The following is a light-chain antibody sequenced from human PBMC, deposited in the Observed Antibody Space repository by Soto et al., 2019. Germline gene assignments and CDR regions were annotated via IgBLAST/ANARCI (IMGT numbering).Light chain of an antibody. J-gene: IGKJ2*01. Sequence: EIVMTQSPATLSVSPGERATLSCRASQSFSSNLGWYQQKPGQAPRLLIYGASTRATGIPAKFSGSGSGTEFTLTISSLQSEDFAVYYCQQYNNWLPHTFGQRTKLEIK. CDR2: GAS. CDR1: QSFSSN. CDR3: QQYNNWLPHT. V-gene: IGKV3-15*01.